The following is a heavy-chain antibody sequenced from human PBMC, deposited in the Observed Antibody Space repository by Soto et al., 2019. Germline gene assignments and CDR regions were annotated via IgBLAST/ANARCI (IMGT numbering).Heavy chain of an antibody. CDR2: IIPIFGTA. D-gene: IGHD2-21*01. CDR1: GGTSSGYA. CDR3: ARTGFRTPNNWFDP. Sequence: SVKVSCKASGGTSSGYAISWVREAPGQGLEWMGGIIPIFGTANYAQKFQGRVTITADESTSTAYMELSSLRSEDTAVYYCARTGFRTPNNWFDPWGKGTLVTVSS. J-gene: IGHJ5*02. V-gene: IGHV1-69*13.